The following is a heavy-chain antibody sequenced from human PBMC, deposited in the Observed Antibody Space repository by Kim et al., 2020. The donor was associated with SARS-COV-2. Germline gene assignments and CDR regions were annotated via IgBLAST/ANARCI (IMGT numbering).Heavy chain of an antibody. CDR2: ISYDGSNK. Sequence: GGSLRLSCAASGFTFSSYAMHWVRQAPGKGLEWVAVISYDGSNKYYADSVKGRFTISRDNSKNTLYLQMNSLRAEDTAVYYCARSDYDSSNDYWGQGTLVTVSS. CDR1: GFTFSSYA. J-gene: IGHJ4*02. D-gene: IGHD3-22*01. V-gene: IGHV3-30*04. CDR3: ARSDYDSSNDY.